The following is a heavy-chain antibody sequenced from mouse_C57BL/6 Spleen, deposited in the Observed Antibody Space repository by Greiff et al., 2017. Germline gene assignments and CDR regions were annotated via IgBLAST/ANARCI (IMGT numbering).Heavy chain of an antibody. CDR2: INPNNGGT. CDR1: GYTFTDYY. CDR3: ARLGLPWDYFDY. D-gene: IGHD2-1*01. V-gene: IGHV1-26*01. J-gene: IGHJ2*01. Sequence: EVQLQQSGPELVKPGASVKISCKASGYTFTDYYMNWVKQSHGKSLEWIGDINPNNGGTSYNQKFKGKATLTVDKSSSTAYMELRSLTSEDSAVYYCARLGLPWDYFDYWGQGTTLTVSS.